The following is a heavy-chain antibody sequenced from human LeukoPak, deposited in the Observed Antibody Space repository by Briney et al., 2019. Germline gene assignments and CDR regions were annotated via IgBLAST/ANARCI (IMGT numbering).Heavy chain of an antibody. Sequence: PGGSLRLSCAASGFTLSSYAMRWVRQAPGKGLEWVALISYDGSNKYYADSVKGRFTISRDNSKNTLYLQMNGLRPEDTAVYYCARDQAGPWAYWGQGTLVTVSS. CDR1: GFTLSSYA. J-gene: IGHJ4*02. CDR2: ISYDGSNK. V-gene: IGHV3-30*04. CDR3: ARDQAGPWAY.